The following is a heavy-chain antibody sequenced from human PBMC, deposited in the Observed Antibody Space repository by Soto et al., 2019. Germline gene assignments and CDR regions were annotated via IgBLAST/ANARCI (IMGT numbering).Heavy chain of an antibody. CDR3: ASGAYYDSSGYYYYYMDV. CDR1: GYTFTSYY. CDR2: INPSGGST. J-gene: IGHJ6*03. D-gene: IGHD3-22*01. V-gene: IGHV1-46*01. Sequence: ASVKVSCKASGYTFTSYYMHWVRQAPGQGLEWMGIINPSGGSTSYAQKFQGRVTMTRDTSTSTVYMELRSLRSEDTAVYYCASGAYYDSSGYYYYYMDVWGKGTTVTVSS.